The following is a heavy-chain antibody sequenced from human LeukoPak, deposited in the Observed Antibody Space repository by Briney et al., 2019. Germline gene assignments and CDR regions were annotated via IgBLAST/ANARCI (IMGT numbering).Heavy chain of an antibody. CDR3: AHSSYYDILTVGNGFDP. Sequence: SGPTLVNPTQTLTLTCTFSGFSLRTSGVGVGWIRQPPGKALEWLALIYWNDDKRYSPSLKSRLTITKDTSKNQVVLTMTNMDPVDTATYYCAHSSYYDILTVGNGFDPWGQGTLVTVSS. V-gene: IGHV2-5*01. J-gene: IGHJ5*02. CDR1: GFSLRTSGVG. CDR2: IYWNDDK. D-gene: IGHD3-9*01.